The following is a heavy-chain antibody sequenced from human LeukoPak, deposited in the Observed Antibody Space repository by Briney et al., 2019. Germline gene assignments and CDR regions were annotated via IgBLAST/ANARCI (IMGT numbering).Heavy chain of an antibody. CDR1: GLTVSKNY. CDR2: SYSNTNA. D-gene: IGHD1-14*01. J-gene: IGHJ3*02. Sequence: QPGGSLRLSCTASGLTVSKNYTSWVPPAPRERLESVSSSYSNTNANYADSVKGRFTISRYTSPKTLSLQSNRLRPEHTAVCISVRKNRDFNAAFDIWGQGTVVTVSA. V-gene: IGHV3-53*01. CDR3: VRKNRDFNAAFDI.